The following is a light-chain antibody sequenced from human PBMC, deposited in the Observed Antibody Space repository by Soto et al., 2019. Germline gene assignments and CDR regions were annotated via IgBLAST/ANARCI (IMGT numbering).Light chain of an antibody. J-gene: IGKJ4*01. CDR3: QQYDNLRLT. CDR2: NAS. CDR1: QDINNY. V-gene: IGKV1-33*01. Sequence: DIQMTQSPSSLSASVGDRVTITCQASQDINNYLNWYQQKPGKAPKLLICNASNLEAGVPSRFSGSGSGTDFTSAISSLQPEDIATYYCQQYDNLRLTFGGGTKVEIK.